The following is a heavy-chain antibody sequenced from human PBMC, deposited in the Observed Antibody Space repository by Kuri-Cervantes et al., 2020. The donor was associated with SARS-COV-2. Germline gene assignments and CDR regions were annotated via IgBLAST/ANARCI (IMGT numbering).Heavy chain of an antibody. CDR2: IRYEGSNK. J-gene: IGHJ4*02. V-gene: IGHV3-30*02. CDR1: GFTFSSYG. CDR3: AKDHRGGKVDY. Sequence: GESLKIPCAASGFTFSSYGMHWVRQAPGKGLEGVAFIRYEGSNKYYADSVKGRFTISRDNSKNTLYLQMNSLRAEDTAVYYCAKDHRGGKVDYWGQGTLVTVSS.